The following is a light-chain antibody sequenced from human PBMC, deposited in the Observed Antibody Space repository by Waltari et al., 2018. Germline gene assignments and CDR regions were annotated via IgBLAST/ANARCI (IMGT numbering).Light chain of an antibody. CDR2: KKS. Sequence: CGYKQKPGRPPGLYIYKKSKRPLGIPWRFSRSSNANTATLTMSGTQDMDEADYYCQAWDSSTVVFGGGTKLTVL. J-gene: IGLJ2*01. V-gene: IGLV3-1*01. CDR3: QAWDSSTVV.